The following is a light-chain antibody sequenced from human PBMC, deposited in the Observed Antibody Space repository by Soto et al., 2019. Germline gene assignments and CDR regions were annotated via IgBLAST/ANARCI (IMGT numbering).Light chain of an antibody. CDR1: QSVSSY. J-gene: IGKJ1*01. CDR2: AAS. Sequence: VTLSLSLGEIPTLSCRASQSVSSYLAWYQQKPGQAPRLLIYAASNRATGIPARFSGSGSGTDFTLTISSLEPEDFAVYYCQQHNNWPGTFGEGTKVDIK. CDR3: QQHNNWPGT. V-gene: IGKV3-11*01.